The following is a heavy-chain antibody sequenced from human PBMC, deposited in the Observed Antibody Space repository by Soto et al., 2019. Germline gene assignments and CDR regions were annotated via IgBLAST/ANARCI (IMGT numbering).Heavy chain of an antibody. CDR2: ISAYNGNT. CDR1: GYTFTSYG. J-gene: IGHJ4*02. V-gene: IGHV1-18*01. Sequence: GASVKVSWKASGYTFTSYGISWVRQAPGQGLEWMGWISAYNGNTNYAQKLQGRVTMTTDTSTSTAYMELRSLRSDDTAVYYCARGPPPDYDYIWGSYRYYXFDYWGQRTLVTVSS. CDR3: ARGPPPDYDYIWGSYRYYXFDY. D-gene: IGHD3-16*02.